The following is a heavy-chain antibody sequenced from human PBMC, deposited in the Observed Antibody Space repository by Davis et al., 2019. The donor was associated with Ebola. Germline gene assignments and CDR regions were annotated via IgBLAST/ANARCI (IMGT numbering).Heavy chain of an antibody. CDR3: ARAQFPTTSDH. CDR1: GGTFSNYT. D-gene: IGHD1-1*01. CDR2: VIPILGTA. Sequence: SVKVSCKASGGTFSNYTFHWVRQAPGQGLEWMGRVIPILGTADYAQRFQGRVTITADTSTSTAYMEVGSLRSDDTAVYYCARAQFPTTSDHWGQGTLVTVSS. J-gene: IGHJ4*02. V-gene: IGHV1-69*08.